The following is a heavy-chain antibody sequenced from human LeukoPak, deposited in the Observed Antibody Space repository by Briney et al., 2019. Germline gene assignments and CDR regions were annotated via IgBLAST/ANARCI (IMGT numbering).Heavy chain of an antibody. CDR2: ISGSGGST. V-gene: IGHV3-23*01. J-gene: IGHJ4*02. CDR3: AKDVRTMIVVVLDS. D-gene: IGHD3-22*01. CDR1: GFTFSSYA. Sequence: GGSLRLSCAPSGFTFSSYAMSWVRQAPGKGLEWVSCISGSGGSTYYADSVKGRFTISRDNSKNTLYLQMNRLRAEDKAVYYCAKDVRTMIVVVLDSWGQGTLVTVSS.